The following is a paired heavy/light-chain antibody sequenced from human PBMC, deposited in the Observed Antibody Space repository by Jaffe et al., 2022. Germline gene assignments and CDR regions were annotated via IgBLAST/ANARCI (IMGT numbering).Light chain of an antibody. CDR3: MQALQTPWT. V-gene: IGKV2-28*01. J-gene: IGKJ2*02. Sequence: DIVMTQSPLSLPVTPGEPASISCRSSQSLLHSNGYNYLDWYLQKPGQSPQLLIYLGSNRASGVPDRFSGSGSGTDFTLKISRVEAEDVGVYYCMQALQTPWTFGQGTKLEIK. CDR2: LGS. CDR1: QSLLHSNGYNY.
Heavy chain of an antibody. V-gene: IGHV3-15*01. CDR3: TTALYCSGGSCYSAYYYYMDV. Sequence: EVQLVESGGGLVKPGGSLRLSCAASGFTFSNAWMSWVRQAPGKGLEWVGRIKSKTDGGTTDYAAPVKGRFTISRDDSKNTLYLQMNSLKTEDTAVYYCTTALYCSGGSCYSAYYYYMDVWGKGTTVTVSS. CDR2: IKSKTDGGTT. CDR1: GFTFSNAW. D-gene: IGHD2-15*01. J-gene: IGHJ6*03.